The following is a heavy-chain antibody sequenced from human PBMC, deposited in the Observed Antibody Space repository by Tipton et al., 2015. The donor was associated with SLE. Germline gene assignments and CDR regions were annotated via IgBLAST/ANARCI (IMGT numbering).Heavy chain of an antibody. CDR1: GGSISSSTYY. Sequence: TLSLTCTVSGGSISSSTYYWGWIRQPPGKGLEWIGSIYYSGSTYYNPSLKSRVTISVDTSKNQFSLKLSSVTAADTAVYYCARGGGGPRDRGVIPDYWGQGTLVTVSS. D-gene: IGHD3-10*01. CDR3: ARGGGGPRDRGVIPDY. V-gene: IGHV4-39*07. CDR2: IYYSGST. J-gene: IGHJ4*02.